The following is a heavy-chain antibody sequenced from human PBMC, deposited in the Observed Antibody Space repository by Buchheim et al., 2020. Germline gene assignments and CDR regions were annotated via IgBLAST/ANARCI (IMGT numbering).Heavy chain of an antibody. CDR3: AKVPPSRDSGSYWWWFDP. V-gene: IGHV3-23*01. J-gene: IGHJ5*02. CDR2: ISGSGGST. D-gene: IGHD1-26*01. Sequence: EVQLLESGGGLVQPGGSLRLSCAASGFTFSSYAMSWVRQAPGKGLEWVSAISGSGGSTYYADSVKGRFTISRDNSTPPPPLQMNSLRAEDTAVYNCAKVPPSRDSGSYWWWFDPWGQGTL. CDR1: GFTFSSYA.